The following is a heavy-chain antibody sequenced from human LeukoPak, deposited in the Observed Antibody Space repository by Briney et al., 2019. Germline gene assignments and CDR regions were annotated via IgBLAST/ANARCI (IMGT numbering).Heavy chain of an antibody. J-gene: IGHJ4*02. D-gene: IGHD3-3*01. CDR1: GGTFSSYA. CDR3: ARVALADPYYDFWSGYQYLDY. CDR2: IIPIFGTA. V-gene: IGHV1-69*13. Sequence: SVKVSRKASGGTFSSYAISWVRQAPGQGLEWMGGIIPIFGTANYAQKFQGRVTITADESTSTAYMELSSLRSEDTAVYFCARVALADPYYDFWSGYQYLDYWGQGTLVTVSS.